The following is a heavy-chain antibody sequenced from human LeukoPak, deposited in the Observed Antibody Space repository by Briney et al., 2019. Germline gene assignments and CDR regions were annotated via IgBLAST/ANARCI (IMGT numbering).Heavy chain of an antibody. V-gene: IGHV5-51*01. CDR1: GYSFTSFW. D-gene: IGHD2-2*01. J-gene: IGHJ3*02. Sequence: GESLKISCKGSGYSFTSFWIGWVRQLPGKGLEWMEIIYPGDSDTRYNPSFQGQVTISADKSISTAYLQWSSLKASDTAMYYCARPGVPGSSFSAFDIWGQGTVLTVSS. CDR3: ARPGVPGSSFSAFDI. CDR2: IYPGDSDT.